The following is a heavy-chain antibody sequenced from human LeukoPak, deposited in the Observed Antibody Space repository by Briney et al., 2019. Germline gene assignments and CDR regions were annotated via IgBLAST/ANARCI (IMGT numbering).Heavy chain of an antibody. CDR3: ARGELSSGYYYDY. CDR1: GFTFSSFW. CDR2: IKQDGSEK. Sequence: GGSLRLSCAASGFTFSSFWMSWVRQAPGKGLGWVANIKQDGSEKYYVDSVKGRFTISRDNAKNSLYLQMNSLRAEDTAVYYCARGELSSGYYYDYWGQGTLVTVSS. V-gene: IGHV3-7*03. D-gene: IGHD3-22*01. J-gene: IGHJ4*02.